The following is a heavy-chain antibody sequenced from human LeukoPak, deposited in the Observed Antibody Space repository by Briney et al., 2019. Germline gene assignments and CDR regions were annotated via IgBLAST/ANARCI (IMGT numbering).Heavy chain of an antibody. D-gene: IGHD2-15*01. CDR3: AKDRGGSSQLGDAFDV. V-gene: IGHV3-7*03. J-gene: IGHJ3*01. CDR1: GFTFTSYW. CDR2: IKDDGGET. Sequence: GGSLRLSCAASGFTFTSYWMSWVRQAPGKGLEWVANIKDDGGETYYVDSVKGRFTISRDNAKNSLYLQMNSLRAEDTALYYCAKDRGGSSQLGDAFDVWGQGTMVSVSS.